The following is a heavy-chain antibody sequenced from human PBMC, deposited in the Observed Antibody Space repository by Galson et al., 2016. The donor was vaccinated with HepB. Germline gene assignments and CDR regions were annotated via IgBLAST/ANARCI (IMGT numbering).Heavy chain of an antibody. Sequence: SLRLSCAASGFTFSHYFMNWARQAPGKGLEWVAVISYDGSNKYYADSVKGRFTISRDNSKNTLYLQMNSLRAEDTAVYYCAREGKDIVLMVYATKDYYGMDVWGQGTTVTVSS. V-gene: IGHV3-30*03. CDR3: AREGKDIVLMVYATKDYYGMDV. CDR2: ISYDGSNK. J-gene: IGHJ6*02. CDR1: GFTFSHYF. D-gene: IGHD2-8*01.